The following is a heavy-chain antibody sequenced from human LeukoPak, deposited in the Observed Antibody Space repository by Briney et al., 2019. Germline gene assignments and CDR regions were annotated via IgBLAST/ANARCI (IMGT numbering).Heavy chain of an antibody. Sequence: GASVKVSCKASGYTFTSYGITWVRQAPGQGLEWMGWISAYNGNTNYAQKLQGRVTMTTDTSTNTAHMELRSLRSDDTAVYYCARDRYEWKLAGSGMEVWGQGTTVTVSS. D-gene: IGHD1-26*01. V-gene: IGHV1-18*01. J-gene: IGHJ6*02. CDR2: ISAYNGNT. CDR1: GYTFTSYG. CDR3: ARDRYEWKLAGSGMEV.